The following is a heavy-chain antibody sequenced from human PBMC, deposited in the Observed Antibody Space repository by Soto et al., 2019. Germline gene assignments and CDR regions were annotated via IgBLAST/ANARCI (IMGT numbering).Heavy chain of an antibody. CDR3: AREKSDANYFVT. D-gene: IGHD1-1*01. V-gene: IGHV4-61*08. CDR2: IYYSGGT. Sequence: PSETRSLTCTVSREALSSGGYFYTCVRQPPGKGLEWLGYIYYSGGTNYNLSLKSHVPISLGKSKSQFSLSLISLTAADTAAYDCAREKSDANYFVTWDQATL. J-gene: IGHJ5*02. CDR1: REALSSGGYF.